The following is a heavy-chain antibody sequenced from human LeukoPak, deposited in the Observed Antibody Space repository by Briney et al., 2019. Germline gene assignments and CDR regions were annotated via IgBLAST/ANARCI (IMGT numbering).Heavy chain of an antibody. CDR1: GFTFSSYA. D-gene: IGHD5-24*01. J-gene: IGHJ4*02. V-gene: IGHV3-23*01. CDR3: ARGGGWLQLGFFAY. CDR2: ISGSGGST. Sequence: GGSLRLSCAASGFTFSSYAVSWVRQAPGKGLEWVSVISGSGGSTYYADSVKGRFTISRDNSKSTLYLQMNSLRADDTAVYYCARGGGWLQLGFFAYWGQGALVTVSS.